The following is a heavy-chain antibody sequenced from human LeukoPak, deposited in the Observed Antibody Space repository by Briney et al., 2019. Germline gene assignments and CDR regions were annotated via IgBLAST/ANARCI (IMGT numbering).Heavy chain of an antibody. CDR1: GGSFSGYY. D-gene: IGHD3-10*01. CDR3: ARGGYYGSGNDFRFDP. V-gene: IGHV4-34*01. J-gene: IGHJ5*02. Sequence: PSETLSLTCAVYGGSFSGYYWSWIRQPPGKGLEWIGEINHSGSTNYNPSLKSRVTISVDTSKNQFSLKLSSVTAADTAVYFCARGGYYGSGNDFRFDPWGQGTLVTVSS. CDR2: INHSGST.